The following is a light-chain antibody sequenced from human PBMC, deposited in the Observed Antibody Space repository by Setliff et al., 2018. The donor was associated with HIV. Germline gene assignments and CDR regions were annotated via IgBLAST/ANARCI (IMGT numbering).Light chain of an antibody. V-gene: IGLV7-46*01. CDR2: DTS. Sequence: AVVTQEPSLTVSPGGTVTLTCGSSTGAVTSGHFPYWFQQKPGQAPRTLIYDTSSKHSWTPARFSGSLLGGKAALTLSGAQPEDEADYYCLLSYSTDPYVFGTGTKVTVL. J-gene: IGLJ1*01. CDR3: LLSYSTDPYV. CDR1: TGAVTSGHF.